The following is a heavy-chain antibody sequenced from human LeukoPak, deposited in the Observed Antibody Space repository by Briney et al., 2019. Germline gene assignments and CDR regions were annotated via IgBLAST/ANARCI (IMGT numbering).Heavy chain of an antibody. CDR1: GFTFSSYV. CDR3: AKEKYSTGWHPEGH. J-gene: IGHJ4*02. CDR2: ISASGGDT. V-gene: IGHV3-23*01. D-gene: IGHD6-19*01. Sequence: GGSLRLSCAASGFTFSSYVVSWVRQAPGKGLEWVSGISASGGDTYYADSVKGRFSISRDNSRNTLYLQMDSLRAEDTALYYCAKEKYSTGWHPEGHWGQGTLVIVSS.